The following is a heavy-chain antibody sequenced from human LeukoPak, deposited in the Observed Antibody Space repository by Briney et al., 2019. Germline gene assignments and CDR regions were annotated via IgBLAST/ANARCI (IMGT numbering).Heavy chain of an antibody. Sequence: GSLTLSCAASGFIFSDYWMNWVRQPPGKGLEWNGEINHSGSANYNPSLRSRVTISVDTSKNQFSLKLSSVTAADAAVYYCARGVGIVGATPFDYWGQGTLVTVSS. V-gene: IGHV4-34*01. J-gene: IGHJ4*02. CDR2: INHSGSA. CDR1: GFIFSDYW. D-gene: IGHD1-26*01. CDR3: ARGVGIVGATPFDY.